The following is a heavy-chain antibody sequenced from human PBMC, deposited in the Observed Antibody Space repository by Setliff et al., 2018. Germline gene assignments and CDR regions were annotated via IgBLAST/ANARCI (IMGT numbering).Heavy chain of an antibody. CDR2: INPSSGRT. V-gene: IGHV1-46*01. J-gene: IGHJ3*02. Sequence: ASVKVSCKASGYTFTSHYMHWVRQAPGLGLEWMGTINPSSGRTSYAQKFQGRVTMTRDTSTSTVYIDMSSLRSEDTAVYYCAAPTGYSSGWYDAFDIWGQGTMVTVSS. D-gene: IGHD6-19*01. CDR3: AAPTGYSSGWYDAFDI. CDR1: GYTFTSHY.